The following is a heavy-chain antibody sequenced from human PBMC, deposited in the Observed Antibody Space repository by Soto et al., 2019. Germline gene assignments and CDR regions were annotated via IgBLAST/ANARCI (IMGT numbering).Heavy chain of an antibody. Sequence: EVQLLESGGGLVQPGGSLRLSCAASGFAFSSYAMSWVRQAPGKGLGWVSGIGGSGYSTHYADSVRGRFIISRDNSKNTLYLQMNSLRVEDTAIYYCARAEDDYGDQDHFDSWGQGTLVTVSS. J-gene: IGHJ4*02. CDR2: IGGSGYST. CDR3: ARAEDDYGDQDHFDS. V-gene: IGHV3-23*01. D-gene: IGHD4-17*01. CDR1: GFAFSSYA.